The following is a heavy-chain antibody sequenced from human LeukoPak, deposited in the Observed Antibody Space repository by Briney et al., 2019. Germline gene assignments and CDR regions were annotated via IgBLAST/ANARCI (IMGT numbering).Heavy chain of an antibody. CDR1: GYTFTSYD. CDR2: MNPNSGNT. CDR3: ANAIFPYGWFDP. D-gene: IGHD3-3*01. J-gene: IGHJ5*02. V-gene: IGHV1-8*01. Sequence: RASVKVSCKASGYTFTSYDINWVRQSTGQGLEWMGWMNPNSGNTGYAQKFQGRVTMTRNTSISTAYMELSSLRSEDTAVYYCANAIFPYGWFDPWGQGTLVTVSS.